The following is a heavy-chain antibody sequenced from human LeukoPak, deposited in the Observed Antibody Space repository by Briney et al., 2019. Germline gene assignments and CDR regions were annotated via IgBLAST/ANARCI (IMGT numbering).Heavy chain of an antibody. CDR1: GGSISSGGYY. CDR2: IYYSGSA. D-gene: IGHD3-22*01. CDR3: ARGCSGYYFYYFDY. V-gene: IGHV4-31*03. J-gene: IGHJ4*02. Sequence: PSETLSLTCTVSGGSISSGGYYWSWIRQHSGKGLGWIGYIYYSGSAYYNPSLKSRITISVDTSKNQFSLKLNSVTAADTAVYYCARGCSGYYFYYFDYWGQGTLVTVSS.